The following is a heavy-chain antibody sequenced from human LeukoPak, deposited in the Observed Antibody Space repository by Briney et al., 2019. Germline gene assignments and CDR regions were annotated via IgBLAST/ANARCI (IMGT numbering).Heavy chain of an antibody. CDR3: ARGGLGYFDS. CDR2: ISHSGST. D-gene: IGHD6-19*01. CDR1: GGSFSGYY. J-gene: IGHJ4*02. V-gene: IGHV4-34*01. Sequence: LETLSLTCAVYGGSFSGYYWGWIRQPPGKGLEWIATISHSGSTYYNPSLKSQVTISVDTSKNQFSLKLSSVTAADTAVYYCARGGLGYFDSWGQGTLVTVSS.